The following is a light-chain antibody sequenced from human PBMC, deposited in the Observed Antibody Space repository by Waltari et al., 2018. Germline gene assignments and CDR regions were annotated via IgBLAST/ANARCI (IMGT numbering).Light chain of an antibody. CDR2: KDR. Sequence: SYELTQSPSVSLSPGQTARITCSGDALPKKYAYWYQKKPGQAPVLIIFKDRERPSGLPERFSGSTSGTTVTLTITGVQAEDEADYYCLSPETRGSWVFGGGTKLTVL. CDR1: ALPKKY. J-gene: IGLJ2*01. CDR3: LSPETRGSWV. V-gene: IGLV3-25*03.